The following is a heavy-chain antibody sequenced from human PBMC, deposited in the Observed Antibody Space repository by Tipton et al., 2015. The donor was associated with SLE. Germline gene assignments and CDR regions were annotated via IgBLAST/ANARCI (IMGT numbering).Heavy chain of an antibody. V-gene: IGHV4-39*07. CDR1: GASISDINYS. CDR3: ASTIFGTIMYYSGMDV. D-gene: IGHD3-3*01. J-gene: IGHJ6*02. CDR2: FYSSGSPNSRSP. Sequence: TLSLTCNVYGASISDINYSWGWGWVRQSPGKGLEWIATFYSSGSPNSRSPYYSPSLKSRVTIALDTSKNQFSLTLSSVTAADTAVYYCASTIFGTIMYYSGMDVWGQGTTVTISS.